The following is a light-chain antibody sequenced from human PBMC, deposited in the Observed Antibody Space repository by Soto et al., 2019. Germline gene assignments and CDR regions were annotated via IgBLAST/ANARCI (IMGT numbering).Light chain of an antibody. V-gene: IGKV3-15*01. CDR3: QQYNNWPSWT. CDR2: GAS. Sequence: EVVMTQSPATLSVSPGEGVTLSCRASQSVSSNLAWYQQKPGQAPRLLIYGASTRATGIPARFSGSGSGTEFTLTISSLQSEDFAVYYCQQYNNWPSWTFGQGTKV. J-gene: IGKJ1*01. CDR1: QSVSSN.